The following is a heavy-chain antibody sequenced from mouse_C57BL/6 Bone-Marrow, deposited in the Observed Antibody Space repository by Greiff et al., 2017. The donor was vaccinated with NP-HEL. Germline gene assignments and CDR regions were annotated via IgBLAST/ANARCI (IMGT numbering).Heavy chain of an antibody. J-gene: IGHJ4*01. CDR1: GYTFTNYW. Sequence: VKLMESGAELVRPGTSVKMSCKASGYTFTNYWIGWAKQRPGHGLEWIGDIYPGGGYTNYNEKFKGKATLTADKSSSTAYMQFSSLTSEDSAIYYGARGVAMDYWGQGTSVTVSA. V-gene: IGHV1-63*01. CDR2: IYPGGGYT. CDR3: ARGVAMDY.